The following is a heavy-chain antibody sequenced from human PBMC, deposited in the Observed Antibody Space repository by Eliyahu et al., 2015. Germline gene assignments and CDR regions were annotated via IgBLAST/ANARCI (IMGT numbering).Heavy chain of an antibody. CDR1: GGSXNSGGYX. D-gene: IGHD3-16*01. CDR3: ARAVYAYSGVWDY. CDR2: IYYRGNT. Sequence: QVQLRESGPGLVKPSQTLSLTCTVXGGSXNSGGYXWNWXRQHPGKGLEWIGYIYYRGNTYYNPSLKSRVTISVDTSQNQFSLELNSVTAADTAVYYCARAVYAYSGVWDYWGQGTLVTVSS. J-gene: IGHJ4*02. V-gene: IGHV4-31*03.